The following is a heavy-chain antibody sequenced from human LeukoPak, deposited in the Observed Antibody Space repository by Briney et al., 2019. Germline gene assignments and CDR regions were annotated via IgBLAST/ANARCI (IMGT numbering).Heavy chain of an antibody. D-gene: IGHD2-15*01. CDR2: ISGDGITA. CDR3: VREPYCSGGSCYTSGFDC. J-gene: IGHJ4*02. V-gene: IGHV3-64*04. Sequence: PGGSLRLSCSASGFTFSISAMHWVRQAPGKGLQYVSVISGDGITASYADSVKGRFTTSRDNAKNTLYPQMNSLRAEDTAVYYCVREPYCSGGSCYTSGFDCWGQGTLVTVSS. CDR1: GFTFSISA.